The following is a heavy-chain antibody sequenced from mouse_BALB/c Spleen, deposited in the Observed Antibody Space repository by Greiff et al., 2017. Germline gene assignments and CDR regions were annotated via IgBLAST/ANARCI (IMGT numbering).Heavy chain of an antibody. CDR1: GYSITSGYY. CDR2: ISYDGSN. Sequence: EVQLVESGPGLVKPSQSLSLTCSVTGYSITSGYYWNWIRQFPGNKLEWMGYISYDGSNNYNPSLKNRISITRDTSKNQFFLKLNSVTTEDTATYYCARDPGSITTVVAEPPYWGQGTTLTVSS. CDR3: ARDPGSITTVVAEPPY. D-gene: IGHD1-1*01. J-gene: IGHJ2*01. V-gene: IGHV3-6*02.